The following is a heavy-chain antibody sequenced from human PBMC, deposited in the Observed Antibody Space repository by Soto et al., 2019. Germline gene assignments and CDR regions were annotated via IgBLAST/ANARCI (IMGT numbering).Heavy chain of an antibody. J-gene: IGHJ6*02. D-gene: IGHD3-10*01. CDR3: AGLPGGDYYYYGMDV. V-gene: IGHV4-59*01. Sequence: SETLSLTCTVSGGSISSYYWSWIRQPPGKGLEWIGYIYYSGSTNYNPSLKSRVTISVDTSKNQFSLKLSSVTAADTAVSYCAGLPGGDYYYYGMDVWGQGTTVTVSS. CDR1: GGSISSYY. CDR2: IYYSGST.